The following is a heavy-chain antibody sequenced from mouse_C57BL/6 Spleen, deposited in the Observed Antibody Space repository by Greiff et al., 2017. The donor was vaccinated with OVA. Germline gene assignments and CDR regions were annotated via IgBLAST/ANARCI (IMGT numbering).Heavy chain of an antibody. CDR3: ARGGYYGSRGSYFDY. J-gene: IGHJ2*01. V-gene: IGHV5-17*01. CDR1: GFTFSDYG. CDR2: ISSGSSTI. Sequence: EVQGVESGGGLVKPGGSLKLSCAASGFTFSDYGMHWVRQAPEKGLEWVAYISSGSSTIYYADTVKGRFTISRDNAKNTLFLQMTSLRSEDTAMYYCARGGYYGSRGSYFDYWGQGTTLTVSS. D-gene: IGHD1-1*01.